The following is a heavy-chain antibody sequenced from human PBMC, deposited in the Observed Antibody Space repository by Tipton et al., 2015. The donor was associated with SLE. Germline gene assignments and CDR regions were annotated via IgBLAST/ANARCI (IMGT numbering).Heavy chain of an antibody. Sequence: QLVQSGAEVKKPGASVKVSCKASGYTFTDYTVHWVRQGPGQGLEWMGWINVGYGNTKYSQKFQGRVTITRDTSASTAYMELSSLSSEDTAVYYCARGRGVYYYYYYMAVWGKGTTVTVSS. J-gene: IGHJ6*03. D-gene: IGHD3-10*01. CDR1: GYTFTDYT. V-gene: IGHV1-3*01. CDR2: INVGYGNT. CDR3: ARGRGVYYYYYYMAV.